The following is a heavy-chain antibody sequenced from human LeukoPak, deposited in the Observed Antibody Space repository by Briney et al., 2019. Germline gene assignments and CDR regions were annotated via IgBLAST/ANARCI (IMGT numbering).Heavy chain of an antibody. CDR2: IYYTGST. V-gene: IGHV4-59*01. CDR3: ARGGEFDP. Sequence: SETLSLTCTVSGGSISTYYWSWIRQPPGKGLEWIGYIYYTGSTSYNPSLKSRVTMSLDASKNQFSLELNSVTPADTAVYYCARGGEFDPWGQGTLVTVSS. J-gene: IGHJ5*02. CDR1: GGSISTYY. D-gene: IGHD2-21*01.